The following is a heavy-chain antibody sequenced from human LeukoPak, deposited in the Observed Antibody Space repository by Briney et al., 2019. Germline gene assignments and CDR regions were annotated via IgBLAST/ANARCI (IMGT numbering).Heavy chain of an antibody. CDR1: GFTFDIYA. V-gene: IGHV3-23*01. CDR3: GKPHVYMGGDF. D-gene: IGHD5/OR15-5a*01. J-gene: IGHJ4*02. CDR2: ISASGGNT. Sequence: GGSLRLSCVASGFTFDIYAMTWVRQAPGKGLEWVSSISASGGNTYYIESVKGRFTISRDNSKNTVYLQMNSLRAEDTAVYYCGKPHVYMGGDFWGQGTQVTVSS.